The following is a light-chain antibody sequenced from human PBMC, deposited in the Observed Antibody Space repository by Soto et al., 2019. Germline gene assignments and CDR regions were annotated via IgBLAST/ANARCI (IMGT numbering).Light chain of an antibody. Sequence: DVVMTQSPLSLPVTLGQPASISCRSSQSLVYSDGNTYLNWFQQRPGQSPRRLIYKVSNRDSGVPDRFSGSGSGTDFTLKISRVEAEYVGVYYCMQGTLWPPKGGFTFGPGTKVDI. CDR2: KVS. CDR3: MQGTLWPPKGGFT. CDR1: QSLVYSDGNTY. V-gene: IGKV2-30*01. J-gene: IGKJ3*01.